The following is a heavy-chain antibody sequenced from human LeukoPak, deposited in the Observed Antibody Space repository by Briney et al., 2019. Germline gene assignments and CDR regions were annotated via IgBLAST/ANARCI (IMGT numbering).Heavy chain of an antibody. CDR3: VPLGYCSSTTCDTSDY. V-gene: IGHV3-23*01. J-gene: IGHJ4*02. CDR1: GFSFSIYV. Sequence: PGGSLRLSCAASGFSFSIYVMSWVRQAPGKGLEWVSSISHSGDNIYYADSVKGRITISRDNSKNTLYLQMTSLRAEDTALYYCVPLGYCSSTTCDTSDYWGQGTLVTVSS. D-gene: IGHD2-2*01. CDR2: ISHSGDNI.